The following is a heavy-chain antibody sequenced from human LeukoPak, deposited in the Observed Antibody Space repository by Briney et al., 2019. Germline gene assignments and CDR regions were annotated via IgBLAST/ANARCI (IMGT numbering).Heavy chain of an antibody. D-gene: IGHD2-2*01. CDR3: ARVKRGEYCSSTSCYLHAFDI. V-gene: IGHV1-69*04. J-gene: IGHJ3*02. CDR1: GGTFSSYA. Sequence: SVKVSCKASGGTFSSYAISWVRQAPGQGLEWMGRIIPILGIANYAQKFRGRVTITADKSTSTAYMELSSLRSEDTAVYYCARVKRGEYCSSTSCYLHAFDIWGQGTMVTVSS. CDR2: IIPILGIA.